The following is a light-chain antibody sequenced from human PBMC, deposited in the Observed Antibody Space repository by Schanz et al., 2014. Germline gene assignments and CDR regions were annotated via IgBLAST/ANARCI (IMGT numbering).Light chain of an antibody. CDR2: ATS. J-gene: IGKJ2*01. Sequence: TVLTQSPDTLSLSPGERATLSCRASQSVSSTYLAWYQQRPGQAPRLLIYATSRRATGISDRFSGSGSGTDFTLTITRLEPEDFAVYHCQLYGSSPGYTFGQGTKLEIK. V-gene: IGKV3-20*01. CDR1: QSVSSTY. CDR3: QLYGSSPGYT.